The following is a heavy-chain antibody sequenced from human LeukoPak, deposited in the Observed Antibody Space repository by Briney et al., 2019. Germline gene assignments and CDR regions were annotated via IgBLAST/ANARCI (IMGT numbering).Heavy chain of an antibody. V-gene: IGHV4-34*01. Sequence: SETLSLTCAVYGGSFSGYYWSWIRQPPGKGLEWIGEINHSGSTNYNQSLKSRVTISVDTSKNQFSLKLSSVTAADTAVYYCARGLTTYFDYWGQGTLVTVSS. J-gene: IGHJ4*02. CDR1: GGSFSGYY. CDR3: ARGLTTYFDY. CDR2: INHSGST. D-gene: IGHD3-22*01.